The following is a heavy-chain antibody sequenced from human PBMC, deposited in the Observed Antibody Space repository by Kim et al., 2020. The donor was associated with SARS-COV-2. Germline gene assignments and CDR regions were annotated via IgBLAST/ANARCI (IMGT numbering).Heavy chain of an antibody. CDR1: GGSVSSYF. CDR3: ARDIDYGTFDY. Sequence: SETLSLTCTVSGGSVSSYFWSWIRQPPGKGLEWIGHIYNSGSTNYNLSLRSRLTISLDTSKNQFSLKLSSVTAADTAVYYCARDIDYGTFDYWGQGTLVTVSS. V-gene: IGHV4-59*02. J-gene: IGHJ4*02. CDR2: IYNSGST. D-gene: IGHD4-17*01.